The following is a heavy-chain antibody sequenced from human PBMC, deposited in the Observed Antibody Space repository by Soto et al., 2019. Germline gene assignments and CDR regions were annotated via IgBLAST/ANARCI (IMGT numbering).Heavy chain of an antibody. V-gene: IGHV3-30*18. D-gene: IGHD3-10*01. Sequence: GGSLRLSCAASGFTFSSQGMHWVRQAPGKGLEWVAVISYDGSNKYYADSVKGRFTISRDNSKNTLYLQMDSLRAEDTAVYYCAKEAIPSRGRGPLYYYYGMDVWGQGTTVTVSS. J-gene: IGHJ6*02. CDR3: AKEAIPSRGRGPLYYYYGMDV. CDR2: ISYDGSNK. CDR1: GFTFSSQG.